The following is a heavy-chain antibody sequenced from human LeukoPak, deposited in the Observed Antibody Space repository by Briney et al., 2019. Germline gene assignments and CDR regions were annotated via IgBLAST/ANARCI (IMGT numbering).Heavy chain of an antibody. CDR3: ASDGVLYCSSTSCYSYFDY. CDR1: GFTFSSYA. CDR2: ISYDGSNK. V-gene: IGHV3-30*04. Sequence: GGSLRLSCAASGFTFSSYAMHWVRQAPGKGLEWVAVISYDGSNKYYADSVKGRFTVSRDNSKNTLYLQMNSLRAEDTAVYYCASDGVLYCSSTSCYSYFDYWGQGTLVTVFS. D-gene: IGHD2-2*01. J-gene: IGHJ4*02.